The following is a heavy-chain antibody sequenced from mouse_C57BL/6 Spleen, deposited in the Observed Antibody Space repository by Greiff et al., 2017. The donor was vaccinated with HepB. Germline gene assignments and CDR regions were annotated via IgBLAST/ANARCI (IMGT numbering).Heavy chain of an antibody. CDR3: ARESIYYTLDD. D-gene: IGHD2-1*01. J-gene: IGHJ2*01. CDR2: IYPGSGST. V-gene: IGHV1-55*01. Sequence: QVQLQQPGAELVKPGASVKMSCKASGYTFTSYWITWVKQRPGQGLVWIGDIYPGSGSTNYNEKFKSKATLTVDTSSSTAYMQLSSLTSEDSAVYYCARESIYYTLDDWGQGTTLTVAS. CDR1: GYTFTSYW.